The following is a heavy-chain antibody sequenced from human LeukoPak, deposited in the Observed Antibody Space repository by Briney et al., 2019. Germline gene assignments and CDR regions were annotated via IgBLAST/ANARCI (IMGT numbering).Heavy chain of an antibody. CDR1: GFTFSSYG. V-gene: IGHV3-23*01. CDR3: AKDRGVVVPAAWGDAFDI. CDR2: ISGSGGST. D-gene: IGHD2-2*01. J-gene: IGHJ3*02. Sequence: SGGSLRLSCAASGFTFSSYGMSWVRQAPGKGLEWVSAISGSGGSTYYADSVKGRFTISRHNSKNTLYLQMNSLRAEDTAVYYCAKDRGVVVPAAWGDAFDIWGQGTMVTVSS.